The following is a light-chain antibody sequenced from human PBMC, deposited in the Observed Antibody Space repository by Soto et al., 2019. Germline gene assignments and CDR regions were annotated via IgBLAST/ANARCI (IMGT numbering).Light chain of an antibody. V-gene: IGKV1-5*03. CDR3: QQYNST. CDR2: KAS. CDR1: QSISNW. J-gene: IGKJ2*01. Sequence: DIQMTQSPSTLSVSVGDRVTITCRASQSISNWLAWYQQKPGKAPKLLIYKASNLESGVPSRFSGSGSGTEFTLTISSLQPDDFATYYCQQYNSTFGQGTKLEIK.